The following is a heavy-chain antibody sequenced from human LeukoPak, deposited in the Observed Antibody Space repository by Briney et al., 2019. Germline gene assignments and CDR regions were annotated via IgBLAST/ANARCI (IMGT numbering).Heavy chain of an antibody. J-gene: IGHJ4*02. CDR3: AKLEYGDYDDY. CDR2: ISYDGSNK. V-gene: IGHV3-30*18. CDR1: GFTFSSYG. Sequence: GGSLRLSCAASGFTFSSYGMHWVRQAPGKGLEWVAVISYDGSNKYYADSVKGRFTISRDNSKDTLYLQMNSLRAEDTAVYYCAKLEYGDYDDYWGQGTLVTVSS. D-gene: IGHD4-17*01.